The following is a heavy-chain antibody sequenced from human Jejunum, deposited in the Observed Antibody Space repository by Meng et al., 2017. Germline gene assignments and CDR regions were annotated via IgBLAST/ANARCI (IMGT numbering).Heavy chain of an antibody. CDR3: ARDFEALNGV. CDR2: IYHSGTT. J-gene: IGHJ1*01. D-gene: IGHD2-8*01. CDR1: GDSISSSYW. Sequence: QVPPQGPGPGLVKPLGTLSLTCAVSGDSISSSYWWSWVRQSPGKGLEWIGEIYHSGTTNYNPSLKSRVTLSVDKSKNQFSLNLSSVTAADTAVYFCARDFEALNGVWGQGTLVTVSS. V-gene: IGHV4-4*02.